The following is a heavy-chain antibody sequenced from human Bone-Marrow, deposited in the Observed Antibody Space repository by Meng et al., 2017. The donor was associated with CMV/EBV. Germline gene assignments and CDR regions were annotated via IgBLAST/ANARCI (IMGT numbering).Heavy chain of an antibody. CDR3: ARNLGVDYYGSGTLWGGWFDP. D-gene: IGHD3-10*01. CDR2: IYPGDSDT. Sequence: TSYWIGWVRQMPGKGLEWMGIIYPGDSDTRYSPSFQGQVTISADKSISTAYLQWSSLKASDTAMYYCARNLGVDYYGSGTLWGGWFDPWGQGTLVTVSS. V-gene: IGHV5-51*01. CDR1: TSYW. J-gene: IGHJ5*02.